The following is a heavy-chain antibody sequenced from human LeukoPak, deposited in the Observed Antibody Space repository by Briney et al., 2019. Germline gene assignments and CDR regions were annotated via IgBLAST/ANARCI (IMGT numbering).Heavy chain of an antibody. D-gene: IGHD4-17*01. J-gene: IGHJ6*03. CDR2: MNPNSGNT. CDR1: GYTFTSYD. CDR3: ARGPPAKTTVTALCYYYYMDV. V-gene: IGHV1-8*01. Sequence: ASVKVSCKASGYTFTSYDINWVRQATGQGLEWMGWMNPNSGNTGYAQKFQGRVTMTRNTSISTAYMELSSLRSEDTAVYYCARGPPAKTTVTALCYYYYMDVWGKGTTVTVSS.